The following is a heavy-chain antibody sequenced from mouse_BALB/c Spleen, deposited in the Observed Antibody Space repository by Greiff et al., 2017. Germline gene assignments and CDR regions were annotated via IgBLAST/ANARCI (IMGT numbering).Heavy chain of an antibody. Sequence: QVQLKQSGAELVRPGASVTLSCKASGYTFTDYEMHWVKQTPVHGLEWIGAIDPETGGTAYNQKFKGKATLTADKSSSTAYMELRSLTSEDSAVYYCTRRVGGYYDWYFDVWGAGTTVTVSS. CDR3: TRRVGGYYDWYFDV. CDR2: IDPETGGT. D-gene: IGHD2-3*01. V-gene: IGHV1-15*01. J-gene: IGHJ1*01. CDR1: GYTFTDYE.